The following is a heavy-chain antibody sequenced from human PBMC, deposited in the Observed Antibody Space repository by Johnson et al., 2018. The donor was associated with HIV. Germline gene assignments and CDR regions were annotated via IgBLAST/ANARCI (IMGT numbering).Heavy chain of an antibody. J-gene: IGHJ3*02. CDR3: ARPAIVVLPAGAFDI. D-gene: IGHD2-2*01. CDR1: GFTFSDYY. V-gene: IGHV3-11*04. Sequence: QVQLVESGGDLVQPGGSLRLSCAASGFTFSDYYMSWIRQAPGKGLEWVSYISSSGSTIYYADSVKGRFTISRDNAKNSLYLQMKSLRGDDTTVYYCARPAIVVLPAGAFDIWGPGTMVTVSS. CDR2: ISSSGSTI.